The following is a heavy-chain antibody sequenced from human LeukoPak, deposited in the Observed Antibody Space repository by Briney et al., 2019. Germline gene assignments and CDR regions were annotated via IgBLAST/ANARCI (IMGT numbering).Heavy chain of an antibody. J-gene: IGHJ5*02. CDR1: GYTFTSYD. V-gene: IGHV1-8*03. D-gene: IGHD2-2*01. Sequence: ASVKVSCKASGYTFTSYDINWVRQATGQGLEWMGWMNPNSGNTGYAQKFQGRVTITRNTSISTAYMELSSLRSEDTAVYYCARSAYCNSTSCRSWFDPWGQGTLVTVSS. CDR2: MNPNSGNT. CDR3: ARSAYCNSTSCRSWFDP.